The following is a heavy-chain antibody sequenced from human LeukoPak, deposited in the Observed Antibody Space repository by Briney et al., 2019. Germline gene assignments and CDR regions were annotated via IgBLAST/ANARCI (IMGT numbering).Heavy chain of an antibody. V-gene: IGHV3-23*01. CDR3: AYMRGLYYGIDY. J-gene: IGHJ4*02. Sequence: GGSLRLSCAASGFTFSSYAMTWVRQAPGKGLEWVSSISGSDGSTYCADSVKGRFTISRDNSKNTLYLQMNSLRAEDTAVYYCAYMRGLYYGIDYWGQGTLVTVSS. D-gene: IGHD3-10*01. CDR2: ISGSDGST. CDR1: GFTFSSYA.